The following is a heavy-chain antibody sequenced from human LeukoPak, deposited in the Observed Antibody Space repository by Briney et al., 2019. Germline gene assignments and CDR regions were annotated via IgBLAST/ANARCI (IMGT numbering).Heavy chain of an antibody. CDR3: ARYGYYDILTGYSDELDY. CDR1: GYSFTSYW. V-gene: IGHV5-51*01. Sequence: GESLKISCKGSGYSFTSYWIGWVRQMPGKGLEWMGIIYPGDSDTRYSPSFQGQVTISADKSISTAYLQWSSLKASDTAMYYCARYGYYDILTGYSDELDYWGQGTPVTVSS. D-gene: IGHD3-9*01. J-gene: IGHJ4*02. CDR2: IYPGDSDT.